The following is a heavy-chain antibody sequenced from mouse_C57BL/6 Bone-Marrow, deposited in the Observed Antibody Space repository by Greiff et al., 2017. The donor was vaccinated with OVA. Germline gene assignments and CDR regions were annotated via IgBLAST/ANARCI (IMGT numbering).Heavy chain of an antibody. V-gene: IGHV1-19*01. CDR1: GYTFTDYY. Sequence: EVHLVESGPVLVKPGASVKMSCKASGYTFTDYYMNWVKQSHGKSLEWIGVINPYNGGTSYNQKFKGKATLTVDKSSSTAYMELNSLTSEDSAVYCCARCLLWYFDVWGTGTTVTVSS. CDR3: ARCLLWYFDV. D-gene: IGHD2-10*01. CDR2: INPYNGGT. J-gene: IGHJ1*03.